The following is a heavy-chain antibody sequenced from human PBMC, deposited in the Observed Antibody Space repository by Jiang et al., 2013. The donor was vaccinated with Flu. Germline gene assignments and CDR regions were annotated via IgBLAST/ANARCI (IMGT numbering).Heavy chain of an antibody. J-gene: IGHJ4*02. CDR3: AREGPVVGATTFDY. CDR2: IYYSGRT. Sequence: GSGLVKPSETLSLTCTVSGGSISSYYWSWIRQPPGKGLEWIGYIYYSGRTHYNPSLESRVTISVDTSKNQFSLKLSSVTAADTAVYYCAREGPVVGATTFDYWGQGTLVTVSS. V-gene: IGHV4-59*12. D-gene: IGHD1-26*01. CDR1: GGSISSYY.